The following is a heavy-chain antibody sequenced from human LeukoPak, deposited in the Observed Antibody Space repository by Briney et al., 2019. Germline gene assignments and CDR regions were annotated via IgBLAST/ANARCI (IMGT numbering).Heavy chain of an antibody. Sequence: ASVTVSCKASGYTFTGYYMHWVRQAPGQGLEWMGWINPNSGGTNYAQKFQGRVTMTRDTSISTAYMELSRLRSDDTAVYYCARGGYYGSGSYYRERYYYYYYMDVWGKGTTVTVSS. CDR3: ARGGYYGSGSYYRERYYYYYYMDV. V-gene: IGHV1-2*02. CDR2: INPNSGGT. CDR1: GYTFTGYY. D-gene: IGHD3-10*01. J-gene: IGHJ6*03.